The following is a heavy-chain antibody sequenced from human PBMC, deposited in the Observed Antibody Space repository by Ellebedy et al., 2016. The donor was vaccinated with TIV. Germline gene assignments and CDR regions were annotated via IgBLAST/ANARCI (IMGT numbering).Heavy chain of an antibody. CDR2: ISGSGGST. D-gene: IGHD2-2*01. V-gene: IGHV3-23*01. Sequence: GESLKISCAASGFTFSSYAMSWVRQAPGKGLEWVSAISGSGGSTYYADSVKGRFTISRDNSKNTLYLQMNSLRAEDTAVYYCASLVPAASRPPYYYGMDVWGQGTTVTVSS. CDR3: ASLVPAASRPPYYYGMDV. CDR1: GFTFSSYA. J-gene: IGHJ6*02.